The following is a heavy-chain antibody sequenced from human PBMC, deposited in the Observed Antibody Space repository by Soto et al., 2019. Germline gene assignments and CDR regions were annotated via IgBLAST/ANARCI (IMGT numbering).Heavy chain of an antibody. Sequence: QVQSVESGGGVVQPGRSLRLSCAASGFDFNTYGLHWVRQAPGKGLEWVAAISFDGGSQYYADSVKGRFTVSRDKSNSTLYLQMNSLGAEDTATYFCAKDSSVTAAGSGGWFDPWGPGTLVIVSS. D-gene: IGHD6-13*01. CDR2: ISFDGGSQ. V-gene: IGHV3-30*18. CDR1: GFDFNTYG. J-gene: IGHJ5*02. CDR3: AKDSSVTAAGSGGWFDP.